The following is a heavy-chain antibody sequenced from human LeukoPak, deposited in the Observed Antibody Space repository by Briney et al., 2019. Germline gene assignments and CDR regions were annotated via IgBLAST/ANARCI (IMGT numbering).Heavy chain of an antibody. J-gene: IGHJ6*03. D-gene: IGHD3-10*01. CDR1: GGSISSYY. CDR2: IYTSGST. CDR3: ARGYGSGSYSSSYYYYMDV. Sequence: SETLSLTCTVSGGSISSYYWSWIRQPAGQGLGWIGRIYTSGSTNYNPSLKSRVTISVDMSKNQFSLKLSSVTAADTAVYYCARGYGSGSYSSSYYYYMDVWGKGTTVTVSS. V-gene: IGHV4-4*07.